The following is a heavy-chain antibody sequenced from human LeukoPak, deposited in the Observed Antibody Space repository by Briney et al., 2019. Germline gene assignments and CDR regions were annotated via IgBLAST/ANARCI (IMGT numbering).Heavy chain of an antibody. CDR2: ISSSGSTI. D-gene: IGHD1-26*01. J-gene: IGHJ3*02. Sequence: GGSLRLSCAASGFTFSSYEMNWVRQAPGKGLEWVSYISSSGSTIYYADSVKGRFTISRDNAKNSLYLQMNSLRAEDTAVYYCAGYIVGATPDAFDIWGQGTMVTVSS. V-gene: IGHV3-48*03. CDR3: AGYIVGATPDAFDI. CDR1: GFTFSSYE.